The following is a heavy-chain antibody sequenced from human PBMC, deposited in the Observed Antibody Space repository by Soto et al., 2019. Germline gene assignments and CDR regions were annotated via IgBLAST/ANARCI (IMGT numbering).Heavy chain of an antibody. CDR2: IYYSGST. CDR1: GGSISSSSYY. Sequence: QLQLQESGPGLVKPSETLSLTCTVSGGSISSSSYYWGWIRQPPGKGLEWIGSIYYSGSTYYNPSLKSRVTISVDTSKNQFSLKLSSVTAADTAVYYCARQGRRPTYYYSGMDVWGQGTTVTVSS. CDR3: ARQGRRPTYYYSGMDV. D-gene: IGHD3-16*01. J-gene: IGHJ6*02. V-gene: IGHV4-39*01.